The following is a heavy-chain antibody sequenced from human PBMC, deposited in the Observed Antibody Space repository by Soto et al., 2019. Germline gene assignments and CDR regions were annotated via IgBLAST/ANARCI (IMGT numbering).Heavy chain of an antibody. J-gene: IGHJ5*02. D-gene: IGHD2-2*01. CDR1: GGSISSGGYY. Sequence: PSETLSLTCTVSGGSISSGGYYWSWIRQHPGKGLEWVGYIYYSGSTYYNPSLKSRVTISVDTSKNQFSLKLSSVTAADTAVYYCARDLISGGSVPAAMGYVSGHWFDPWGQGTLVTVSS. CDR3: ARDLISGGSVPAAMGYVSGHWFDP. V-gene: IGHV4-31*03. CDR2: IYYSGST.